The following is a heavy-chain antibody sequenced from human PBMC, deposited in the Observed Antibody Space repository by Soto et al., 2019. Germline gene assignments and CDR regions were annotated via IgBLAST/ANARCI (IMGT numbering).Heavy chain of an antibody. D-gene: IGHD4-17*01. Sequence: ASVKVSCKASGYTFTSYGISWVRQAPGQGLEWMGWISAYNGNTNYAQKLQGRVTMTTDTSTSTAYMELRSLRSDDTAVYYCARAIPADYGDYEGIFYWGQGTLVTVSS. CDR2: ISAYNGNT. V-gene: IGHV1-18*01. CDR3: ARAIPADYGDYEGIFY. CDR1: GYTFTSYG. J-gene: IGHJ4*02.